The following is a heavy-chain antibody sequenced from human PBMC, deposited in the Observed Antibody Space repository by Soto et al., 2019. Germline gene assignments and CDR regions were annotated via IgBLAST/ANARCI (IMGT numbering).Heavy chain of an antibody. CDR3: AKVLTSDFDAFYF. J-gene: IGHJ3*01. CDR2: LTNGGFST. V-gene: IGHV3-23*01. Sequence: EVQLLESGGGLVQPGGSLRLSCAASGFTFSGYAMSWVRQAPGKGLEWVSCLTNGGFSTYYADSVKGRFTVSRDNSKKTLYLQMNSLRAEDTAVYYCAKVLTSDFDAFYFWGQGTMVTVSS. CDR1: GFTFSGYA. D-gene: IGHD2-2*01.